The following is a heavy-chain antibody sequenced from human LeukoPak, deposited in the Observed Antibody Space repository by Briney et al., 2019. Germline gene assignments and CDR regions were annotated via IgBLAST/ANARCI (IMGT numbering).Heavy chain of an antibody. CDR3: AKEEGVVVVPAANQGFDY. V-gene: IGHV3-30*18. J-gene: IGHJ4*02. Sequence: GGSLRLSCAASGFTFSSYGMHWVRQAPGKVLEWVAGISYDGSNKYYADSVKGRFTISRDNSKTRLYLQMNSLRAEDTAVYYCAKEEGVVVVPAANQGFDYWGRGTLVTVSS. CDR2: ISYDGSNK. CDR1: GFTFSSYG. D-gene: IGHD2-2*01.